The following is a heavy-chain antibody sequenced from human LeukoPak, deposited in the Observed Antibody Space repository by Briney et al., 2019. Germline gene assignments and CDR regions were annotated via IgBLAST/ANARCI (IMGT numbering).Heavy chain of an antibody. V-gene: IGHV3-30*18. D-gene: IGHD3-10*01. J-gene: IGHJ4*02. CDR3: AKVVYYGSGSLGGFDY. CDR1: GFTFSSYG. CDR2: ISYDGSNK. Sequence: GRSLRLSCAASGFTFSSYGRHWVRPALGKGLEWVAVISYDGSNKYYADSVTGRFTISRDNSKNTLYLQMNSLRAEDTAVYYCAKVVYYGSGSLGGFDYWGQGTLVTVSS.